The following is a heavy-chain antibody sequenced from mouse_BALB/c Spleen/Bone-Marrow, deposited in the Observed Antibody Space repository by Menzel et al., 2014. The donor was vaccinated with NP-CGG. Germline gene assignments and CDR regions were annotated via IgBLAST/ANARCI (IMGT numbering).Heavy chain of an antibody. Sequence: EVQLQQSGAELVKPGASVKLSCTASGCNIKDTYMHWVKQRPEQGLEWIARIDPANGNTKYDPKFQGKATITADTSSNTAYLQLSSLTSEDTAVYYCARGDYGAFAYWGQGTLLAVPA. V-gene: IGHV14-3*02. D-gene: IGHD2-4*01. CDR3: ARGDYGAFAY. CDR1: GCNIKDTY. CDR2: IDPANGNT. J-gene: IGHJ3*01.